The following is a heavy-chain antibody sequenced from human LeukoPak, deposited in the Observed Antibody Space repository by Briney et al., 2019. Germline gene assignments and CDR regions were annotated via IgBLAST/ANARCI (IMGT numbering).Heavy chain of an antibody. J-gene: IGHJ3*02. D-gene: IGHD3-3*01. CDR1: GGSFSGYY. V-gene: IGHV4-34*01. Sequence: SETLSLTCAVYGGSFSGYYWSWIRQPPGKGLEWIGEINHSGSTNYNPSLKSRVTISVDTSKNQFSLKLSSVTAADTAVYYCARTIFGVVIHPVRAFDIWGQGTMVTVSS. CDR3: ARTIFGVVIHPVRAFDI. CDR2: INHSGST.